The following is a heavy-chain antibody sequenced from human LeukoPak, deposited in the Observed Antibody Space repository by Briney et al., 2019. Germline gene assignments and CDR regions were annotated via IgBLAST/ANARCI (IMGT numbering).Heavy chain of an antibody. D-gene: IGHD6-19*01. Sequence: GGSLRLSCAASGFTFSSYAMSWVRQAPGKGLEWVSAISGSGGSTYYAVSVKGRFTISRDNSKNTLYLQMNSLRAEDTAVYYCTSGVAGNFDYWGQGTLVTVSS. J-gene: IGHJ4*02. CDR3: TSGVAGNFDY. V-gene: IGHV3-23*01. CDR1: GFTFSSYA. CDR2: ISGSGGST.